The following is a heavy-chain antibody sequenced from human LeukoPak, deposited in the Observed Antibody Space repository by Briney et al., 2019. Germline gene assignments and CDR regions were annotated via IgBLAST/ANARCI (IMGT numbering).Heavy chain of an antibody. CDR2: ISSSSSYI. V-gene: IGHV3-21*01. CDR3: ATAYYDILTGQEDY. Sequence: GGSLRLSCAASGLTFSSYSMNWVRQAPGKGLEWVSSISSSSSYIYYADSVKGRFTISRDNAKNSLYLQMNSLRAEDTAVYYCATAYYDILTGQEDYWGQGTLVTVSS. J-gene: IGHJ4*02. CDR1: GLTFSSYS. D-gene: IGHD3-9*01.